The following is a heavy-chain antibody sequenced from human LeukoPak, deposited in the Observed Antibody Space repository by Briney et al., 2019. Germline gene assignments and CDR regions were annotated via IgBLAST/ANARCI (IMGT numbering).Heavy chain of an antibody. V-gene: IGHV4-39*01. CDR3: ARGGQTYDFWSGYHGCRFDP. CDR2: IYYSGST. CDR1: GGSISSSSYY. D-gene: IGHD3-3*01. J-gene: IGHJ5*02. Sequence: SETLSLTCTVSGGSISSSSYYWGWIRQPPGKGLEWIGSIYYSGSTYYNPSLKSRVTISVDTSKNQFSLKLSSMTAADTAVYYCARGGQTYDFWSGYHGCRFDPWGQGTLVTVSS.